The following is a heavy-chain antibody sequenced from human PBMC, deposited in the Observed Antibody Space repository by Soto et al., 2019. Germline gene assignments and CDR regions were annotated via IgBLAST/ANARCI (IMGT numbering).Heavy chain of an antibody. V-gene: IGHV1-46*03. CDR3: ARVYCSGGSCYSIDY. CDR2: INPSGST. CDR1: GYTVTSYY. Sequence: QVQLVQSGAEVKKPGASVKVSCKASGYTVTSYYMHWVRQAPGQGLEWMGIINPSGSTSYAQKFQGRVTMTRDTSTSTVYMELSSLRSGDTAVYYCARVYCSGGSCYSIDYWGQRTLVTVSS. J-gene: IGHJ4*02. D-gene: IGHD2-15*01.